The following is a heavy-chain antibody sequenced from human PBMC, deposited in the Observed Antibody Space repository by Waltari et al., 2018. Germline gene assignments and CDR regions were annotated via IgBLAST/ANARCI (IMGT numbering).Heavy chain of an antibody. J-gene: IGHJ5*02. CDR2: ISYSGST. V-gene: IGHV4-39*01. D-gene: IGHD3-9*01. CDR3: ARLSYHIVTGYGWFDP. CDR1: GGSISSASSY. Sequence: QLQLQESGPGLVKPSETLSLTCTLSGGSISSASSYWGWIRQPPGKGLEWIGIISYSGSTYYNPSLKSRVTISVDTSKNQFSLKLSSVTAADTAVYYCARLSYHIVTGYGWFDPWGLGTLVTVSS.